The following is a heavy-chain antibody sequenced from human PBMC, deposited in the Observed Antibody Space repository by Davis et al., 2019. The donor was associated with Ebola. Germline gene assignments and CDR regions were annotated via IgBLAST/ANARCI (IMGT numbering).Heavy chain of an antibody. V-gene: IGHV3-48*02. J-gene: IGHJ6*02. CDR2: ISSSSSTI. CDR1: GFTFSSYS. D-gene: IGHD3-16*01. Sequence: GGSLRLSCAASGFTFSSYSMNWVRQAPGKGLEWVSYISSSSSTIYYADSVKGRFTISRDNAKNSLYLQMNSLRDEDTAVYYCARIILRGGLIYYYYGMDVWGQGTTVTVSS. CDR3: ARIILRGGLIYYYYGMDV.